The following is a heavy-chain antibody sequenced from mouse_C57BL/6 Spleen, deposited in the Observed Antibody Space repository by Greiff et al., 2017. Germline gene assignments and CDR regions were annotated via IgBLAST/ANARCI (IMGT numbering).Heavy chain of an antibody. Sequence: VQLQQSGAELVRPGASVTLSCKASGYTFTDYEMHWVKQTPVHGLEWIGAIDPETGGTAYNQKFKGKAILAADKSSSTAYMELRSLTSEDSAVYYCTSHYYGSSPWYFDVWGTGTTVTVSS. CDR2: IDPETGGT. CDR1: GYTFTDYE. J-gene: IGHJ1*03. V-gene: IGHV1-15*01. CDR3: TSHYYGSSPWYFDV. D-gene: IGHD1-1*01.